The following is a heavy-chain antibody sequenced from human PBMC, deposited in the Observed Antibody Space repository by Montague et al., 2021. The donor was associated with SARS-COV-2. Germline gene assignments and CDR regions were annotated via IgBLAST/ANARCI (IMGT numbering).Heavy chain of an antibody. CDR3: ARAATITMIVVVIDAFDI. J-gene: IGHJ3*02. Sequence: TLSLTCTVSGGSISSGGYYWSWIRQHPGKGLEWIGYIYYSGSTYYNPSLKSRVTISVDTSKNQFSLKLSSMTAADTAVYYCARAATITMIVVVIDAFDIWGQGTMVTVSS. CDR2: IYYSGST. CDR1: GGSISSGGYY. V-gene: IGHV4-31*03. D-gene: IGHD3-22*01.